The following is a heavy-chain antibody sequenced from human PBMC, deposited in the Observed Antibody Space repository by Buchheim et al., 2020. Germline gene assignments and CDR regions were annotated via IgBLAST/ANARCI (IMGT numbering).Heavy chain of an antibody. D-gene: IGHD3-10*01. CDR1: GFTFSSYE. V-gene: IGHV3-48*03. CDR2: MSGGGGVI. Sequence: EVQLVESGGGLVQPGGSLRLSCVASGFTFSSYEMSWVRQAPGEGLEWISYMSGGGGVIYYADSVKGRFTTSRDNVKNSLSLQMNGLRAEDTAVYFCARVHRYFDSGTYDPNVFDNWGRGTL. CDR3: ARVHRYFDSGTYDPNVFDN. J-gene: IGHJ4*02.